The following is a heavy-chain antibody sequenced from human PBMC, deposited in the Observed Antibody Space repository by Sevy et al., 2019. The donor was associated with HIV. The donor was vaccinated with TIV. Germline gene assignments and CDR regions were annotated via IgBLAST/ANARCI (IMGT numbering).Heavy chain of an antibody. CDR1: GYTFTTYG. CDR3: ARSTQVAGRSNWFDP. J-gene: IGHJ5*02. Sequence: ASVKVSCKASGYTFTTYGITWVRQAPGQGLEWMGWISTYNSITNYAQKFQGRVTTTTDTSTSTAYMELRSLRSDDTAVYYCARSTQVAGRSNWFDPWGQGTLVTVSS. CDR2: ISTYNSIT. V-gene: IGHV1-18*01. D-gene: IGHD6-19*01.